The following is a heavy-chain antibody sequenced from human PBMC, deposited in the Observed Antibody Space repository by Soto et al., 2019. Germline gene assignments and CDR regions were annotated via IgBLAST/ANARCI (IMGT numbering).Heavy chain of an antibody. CDR3: ARHHVRGRSIAGAAEF. Sequence: RXLTCAVYVKSLSGYYWSWIRQPPVKGLEWIGEINHSGNTNYNPSLKSRVTISVDTSKNQLFLNLTSVTAADTAMYYCARHHVRGRSIAGAAEFWGQGTLVTVSS. J-gene: IGHJ4*02. CDR2: INHSGNT. D-gene: IGHD1-26*01. V-gene: IGHV4-34*01. CDR1: VKSLSGYY.